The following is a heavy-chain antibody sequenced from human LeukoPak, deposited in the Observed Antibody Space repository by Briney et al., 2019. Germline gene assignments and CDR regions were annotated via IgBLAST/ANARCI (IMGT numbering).Heavy chain of an antibody. D-gene: IGHD1-14*01. CDR2: IIPMLGTA. CDR1: GGIFSSYV. J-gene: IGHJ4*02. Sequence: SVKVSCKASGGIFSSYVISWVRQAPAQGLEWMAKIIPMLGTANYAQKFQGRVTITADKSRSTVSMELTRLRFEDTAVYYCAVLQTVDYWGQGTLVTVSS. CDR3: AVLQTVDY. V-gene: IGHV1-69*04.